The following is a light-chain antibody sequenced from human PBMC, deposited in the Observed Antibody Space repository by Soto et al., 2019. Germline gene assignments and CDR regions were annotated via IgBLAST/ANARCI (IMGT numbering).Light chain of an antibody. V-gene: IGLV1-40*01. CDR1: RSNIGAGYD. CDR2: ENN. CDR3: QSYDSGRGGSKV. Sequence: QSVLTQPPSVSGAPGQRVTISCTGSRSNIGAGYDVHWYQQLPGTAPKLLIYENNIRPSGVPDRFSGSKSGTSASLAITGLQAEDEADYYCQSYDSGRGGSKVFGSGTKLTVL. J-gene: IGLJ1*01.